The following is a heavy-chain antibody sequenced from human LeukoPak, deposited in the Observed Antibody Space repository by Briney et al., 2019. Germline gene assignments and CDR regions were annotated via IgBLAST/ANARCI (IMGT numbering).Heavy chain of an antibody. V-gene: IGHV1-18*04. J-gene: IGHJ6*02. CDR1: GYTFTSYY. CDR2: ISAYNGNT. Sequence: GASVKVSCKASGYTFTSYYMHWVRQAPGQGLEWMGWISAYNGNTNYAQKLQGRVTMTTDTSTSTAYMELRSLRSDDTAVYYCARGEAVAGPYYYYYYGMDVWGQGTTVTVSS. CDR3: ARGEAVAGPYYYYYYGMDV. D-gene: IGHD6-19*01.